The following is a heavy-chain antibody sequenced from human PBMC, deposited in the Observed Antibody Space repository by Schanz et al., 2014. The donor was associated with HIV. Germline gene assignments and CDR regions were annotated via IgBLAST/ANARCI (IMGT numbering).Heavy chain of an antibody. D-gene: IGHD6-13*01. CDR2: INQDASTI. V-gene: IGHV3-7*01. CDR3: AREWVYYYYYGMDV. CDR1: GFTFSSYG. J-gene: IGHJ6*02. Sequence: VHLVESGGGVVQPGRSLRLSCAASGFTFSSYGMHWVRQAPGKGLEWVANINQDASTIRYVDSVKGRFTISRDNAKNSLYLQMKSLRDEDTAVYYCAREWVYYYYYGMDVWGQGTTVTVSS.